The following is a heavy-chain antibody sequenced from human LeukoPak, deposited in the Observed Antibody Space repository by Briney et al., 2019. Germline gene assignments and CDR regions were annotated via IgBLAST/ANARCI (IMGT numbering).Heavy chain of an antibody. CDR1: GFTFSSYA. J-gene: IGHJ4*02. CDR2: IFGSGGSA. CDR3: GKTTTGYSSGRNPAWPVDY. D-gene: IGHD6-19*01. Sequence: GGSLRLSCTASGFTFSSYAMCWVRQAPGKGLEWVSGIFGSGGSAHYADSVKGRFTISRDNSQNTVYLQMNSLRAEDTAVYYCGKTTTGYSSGRNPAWPVDYWGQGTLVTVSS. V-gene: IGHV3-23*01.